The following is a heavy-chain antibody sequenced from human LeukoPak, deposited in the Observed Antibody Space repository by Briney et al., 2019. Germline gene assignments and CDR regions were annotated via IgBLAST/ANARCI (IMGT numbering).Heavy chain of an antibody. J-gene: IGHJ4*02. CDR2: IKHDGSVK. CDR1: GVTLCNYW. CDR3: ARDGITMRIWEY. V-gene: IGHV3-7*01. D-gene: IGHD3-10*01. Sequence: GGSLRLSCAASGVTLCNYWMSWVRQAPGKGLEWVANIKHDGSVKQYVDSIKGGFTISRDNAKNSLYLQMDCLRAEDTPVYYCARDGITMRIWEYWGRRTRVSVSS.